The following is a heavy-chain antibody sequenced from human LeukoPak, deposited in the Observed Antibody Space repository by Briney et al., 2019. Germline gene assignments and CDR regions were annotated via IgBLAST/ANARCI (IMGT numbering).Heavy chain of an antibody. CDR1: GYTFTSYD. CDR2: MNPNSGGI. CDR3: AIALLCSGGSCLDY. V-gene: IGHV1-2*02. D-gene: IGHD2-15*01. Sequence: ASVKVSCKASGYTFTSYDINWVRQATGQGLEWMGWMNPNSGGITYAQKFQGRVTMTRDTSISTAYMELSSLRSDDTAVYYCAIALLCSGGSCLDYWGQGSLVTVSS. J-gene: IGHJ4*02.